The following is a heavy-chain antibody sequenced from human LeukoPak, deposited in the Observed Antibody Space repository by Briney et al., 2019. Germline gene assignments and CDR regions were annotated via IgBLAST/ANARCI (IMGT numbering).Heavy chain of an antibody. J-gene: IGHJ4*02. CDR3: AKDPDSSGWYGD. CDR2: IRYDGSNK. CDR1: GFSFSSYG. Sequence: PGGSLRLSCAASGFSFSSYGMHWVRQAPGKGLEWVAFIRYDGSNKYYADSVKGRFTISRDNSKNALYLQMNSLRAEDTAVYYCAKDPDSSGWYGDWGQGTLVTVSS. V-gene: IGHV3-30*02. D-gene: IGHD6-19*01.